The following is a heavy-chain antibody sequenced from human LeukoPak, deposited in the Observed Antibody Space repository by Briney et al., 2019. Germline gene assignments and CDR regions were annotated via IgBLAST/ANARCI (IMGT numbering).Heavy chain of an antibody. J-gene: IGHJ2*01. CDR3: AKRGIVVATPYWYFDL. Sequence: PGGFLRLSCAACGFTFSSYAMSWVRQAPGKGLEWVSAISGSGGSTYYADSVKGRFTISRDNSKNTLYLQMNSLRAEDTAVYYCAKRGIVVATPYWYFDLWGRGTLVTVSS. CDR1: GFTFSSYA. V-gene: IGHV3-23*01. D-gene: IGHD3-22*01. CDR2: ISGSGGST.